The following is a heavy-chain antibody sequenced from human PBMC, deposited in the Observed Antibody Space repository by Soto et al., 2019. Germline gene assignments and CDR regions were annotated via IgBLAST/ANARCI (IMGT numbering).Heavy chain of an antibody. CDR2: IKSKTDGGTT. J-gene: IGHJ6*02. CDR1: GFTFSNAW. V-gene: IGHV3-15*01. Sequence: LRLSCAASGFTFSNAWMSWVRQAPGKGLEWVGRIKSKTDGGTTDYAAPVKGRFTISRDDSKNTLYLQMNSLKTEDTAVYYCTILGYCSGGSCYSPFFYYYYYGMDVWGQGTTVTVSS. D-gene: IGHD2-15*01. CDR3: TILGYCSGGSCYSPFFYYYYYGMDV.